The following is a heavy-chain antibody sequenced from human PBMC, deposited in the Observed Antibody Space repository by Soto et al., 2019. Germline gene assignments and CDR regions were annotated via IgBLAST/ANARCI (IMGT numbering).Heavy chain of an antibody. V-gene: IGHV3-11*01. J-gene: IGHJ2*01. CDR1: GFTFSDYY. CDR3: AGGNIVLMVFDWYFDL. CDR2: ISSSGSTI. Sequence: GGSLRLSCAASGFTFSDYYMSWIRQAPGKGLEWVSYISSSGSTIYYADSVKGRFTISRDNAKNSLYLQMNSLRAEDTAVYYCAGGNIVLMVFDWYFDLWGRGTLVTVSS. D-gene: IGHD2-8*01.